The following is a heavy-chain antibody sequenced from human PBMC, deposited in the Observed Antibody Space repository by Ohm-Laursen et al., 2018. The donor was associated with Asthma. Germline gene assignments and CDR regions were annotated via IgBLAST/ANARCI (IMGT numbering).Heavy chain of an antibody. D-gene: IGHD3-9*01. J-gene: IGHJ4*02. CDR2: IYPGGAT. Sequence: SLRLSCTASGFSVSRHFMNWIRQGPEKGLEWVSDIYPGGATFYADSVKGRFTISRDDSKNTLNLQMSSLRGDDTAVYYCARGYYDILTPLDYWGQGTLVTVSS. CDR1: GFSVSRHF. CDR3: ARGYYDILTPLDY. V-gene: IGHV3-53*01.